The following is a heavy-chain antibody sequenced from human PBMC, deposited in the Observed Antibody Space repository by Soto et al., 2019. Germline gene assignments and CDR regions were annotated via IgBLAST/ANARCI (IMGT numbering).Heavy chain of an antibody. V-gene: IGHV4-34*01. Sequence: SETLSLTCAVYGGSFSGYYWSWIRQPPGKGLEWIGEINHSGSTNYNPSLKSRVTISVDTSKNQFSLKLSSVTAADTAVYYCARHRRDGGHYYGSGRPTGSRYFDYWGQGTLVTVSS. CDR2: INHSGST. J-gene: IGHJ4*02. CDR3: ARHRRDGGHYYGSGRPTGSRYFDY. D-gene: IGHD3-10*01. CDR1: GGSFSGYY.